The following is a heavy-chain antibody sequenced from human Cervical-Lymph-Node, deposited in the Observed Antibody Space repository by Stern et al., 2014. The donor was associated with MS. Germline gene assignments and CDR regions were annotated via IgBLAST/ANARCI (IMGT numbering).Heavy chain of an antibody. CDR3: ARVNRVVVATNYYYGMDV. D-gene: IGHD2-21*01. Sequence: QVQLQESGPGLVKPSEALSLTCTVSGGSIGSSYWTWIRQSPGKGPEWIGYIKDSGSAEYNPSLKRRVTISVDTSKNQLSLKLTSVTAADTAVYYCARVNRVVVATNYYYGMDVWGPGTTVTVSS. CDR1: GGSIGSSY. CDR2: IKDSGSA. V-gene: IGHV4-59*01. J-gene: IGHJ6*02.